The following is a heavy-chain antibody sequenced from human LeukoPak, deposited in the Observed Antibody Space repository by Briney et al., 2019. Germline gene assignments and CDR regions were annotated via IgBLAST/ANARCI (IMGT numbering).Heavy chain of an antibody. CDR3: ARSARVSSKIGEH. CDR1: GYIFTGYY. D-gene: IGHD3-16*02. V-gene: IGHV1-2*02. J-gene: IGHJ1*01. CDR2: INPNSGGT. Sequence: ASVKVSCKASGYIFTGYYMHWVRQAPGQGLEWMGWINPNSGGTNYAQKFQGRVTMTRDTSISTAYMELSRLRSDDTAVYYCARSARVSSKIGEHWGQGTLVTVSS.